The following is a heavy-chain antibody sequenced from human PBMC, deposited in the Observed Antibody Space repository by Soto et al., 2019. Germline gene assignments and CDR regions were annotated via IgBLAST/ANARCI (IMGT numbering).Heavy chain of an antibody. V-gene: IGHV4-31*03. CDR2: IYHTGKT. Sequence: SETLALTCTVSGDASDIGGYYWAWIRQNPGKGLEWIGYIYHTGKTYYNPSLESRVTMSVDTSKNQFSLKLASVTAADTAVYYCARDFGGGGGGSYSDYDYYGMDVWGQGTTVP. J-gene: IGHJ6*02. CDR1: GDASDIGGYY. CDR3: ARDFGGGGGGSYSDYDYYGMDV. D-gene: IGHD6-19*01.